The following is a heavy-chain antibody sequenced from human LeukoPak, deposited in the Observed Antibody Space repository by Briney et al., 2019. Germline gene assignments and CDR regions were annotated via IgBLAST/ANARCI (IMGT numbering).Heavy chain of an antibody. Sequence: SETLSLTCTVSGGSISSGGYYWSWIRQPPGKGLEWIGYIYHSGSTYYNPSLKSRVTISVDRSKNQFSLKLSSVTAADTAVYYCARVPAVVLEWLLFDYWGQGTLVTVSS. V-gene: IGHV4-30-2*01. CDR2: IYHSGST. D-gene: IGHD3-3*01. CDR1: GGSISSGGYY. J-gene: IGHJ4*02. CDR3: ARVPAVVLEWLLFDY.